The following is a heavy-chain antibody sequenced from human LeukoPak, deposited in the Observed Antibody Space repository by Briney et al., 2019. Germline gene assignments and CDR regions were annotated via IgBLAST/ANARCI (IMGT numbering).Heavy chain of an antibody. CDR1: GGSINSGDYY. Sequence: SQTLSLTCTVSGGSINSGDYYWGWIRQPAGKGREWIGRIYTSGTSNYNPSLKSRVTISLDTSKNQFSLTLSSVTAADTAVYYCAKGLDYWGQGILVTVSS. J-gene: IGHJ4*02. CDR3: AKGLDY. V-gene: IGHV4-61*02. CDR2: IYTSGTS.